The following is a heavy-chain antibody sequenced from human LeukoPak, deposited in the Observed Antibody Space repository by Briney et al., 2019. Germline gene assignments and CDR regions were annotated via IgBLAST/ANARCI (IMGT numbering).Heavy chain of an antibody. CDR3: AGGRDFLIGYYPAPGY. CDR2: IYYSGNT. J-gene: IGHJ4*02. Sequence: SQTLSLTCTVSGGSIRSGGYYWGWIRQHRGKGLEWIVYIYYSGNTYYNPSLKSRVTISLDTSKNQFSLNLSSVTAADTAMYYCAGGRDFLIGYYPAPGYWGQGTLVTVSS. CDR1: GGSIRSGGYY. V-gene: IGHV4-31*03. D-gene: IGHD3-3*01.